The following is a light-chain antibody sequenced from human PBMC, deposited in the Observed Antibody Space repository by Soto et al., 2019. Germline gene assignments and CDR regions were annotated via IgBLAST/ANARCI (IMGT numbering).Light chain of an antibody. J-gene: IGKJ2*01. Sequence: DIQMTKSPSTLSASVGDRVTITCRASQSISSWLAWYQQKPGKAPKLLIYKASSLESGVPSRFSGSGSGTELTLTISSLQPDDFATYYCQQYNSYSLYTFGQGTKLEIK. V-gene: IGKV1-5*03. CDR3: QQYNSYSLYT. CDR2: KAS. CDR1: QSISSW.